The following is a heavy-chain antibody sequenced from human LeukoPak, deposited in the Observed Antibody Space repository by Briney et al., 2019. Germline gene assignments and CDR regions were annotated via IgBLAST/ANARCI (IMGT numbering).Heavy chain of an antibody. CDR2: ISAYNGNT. Sequence: ASVKVSCKASGYSFSTYGISWVRQAPGQGLEWTGWISAYNGNTNYAQKLQGRVTMTTDTSTSTAYMELRSLRSDDTAVYYCAREGIPFYYYYMDVWGKGTTVTVSS. D-gene: IGHD2-2*01. J-gene: IGHJ6*03. V-gene: IGHV1-18*01. CDR1: GYSFSTYG. CDR3: AREGIPFYYYYMDV.